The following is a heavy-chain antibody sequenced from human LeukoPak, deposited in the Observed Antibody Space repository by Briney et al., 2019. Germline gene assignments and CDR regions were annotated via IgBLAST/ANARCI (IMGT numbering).Heavy chain of an antibody. J-gene: IGHJ3*02. D-gene: IGHD2-2*01. CDR3: ARDRRHCTSTSCYLDAFDI. Sequence: PGGSLRLSCAASGFTFSDYSMNWVRQAPGWGLEWISYISGSSSSIYYADSVKGRFSISRDNAKNSLYLQMSSLRAEDTAVYYCARDRRHCTSTSCYLDAFDIWGQGTMVTVSS. CDR1: GFTFSDYS. CDR2: ISGSSSSI. V-gene: IGHV3-48*04.